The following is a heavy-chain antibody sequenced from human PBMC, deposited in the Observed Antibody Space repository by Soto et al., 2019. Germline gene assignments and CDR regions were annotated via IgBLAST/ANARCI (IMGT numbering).Heavy chain of an antibody. CDR2: INAGDGNT. CDR3: AREYAFYDSSGRLDYWYFNL. CDR1: GYSFSSYV. J-gene: IGHJ2*01. V-gene: IGHV1-3*01. Sequence: QVHLVQSGAEVRKPGASVKISCKASGYSFSSYVMHWLRQAPGQSLERMGWINAGDGNTKFSQKFQDRVTITRDTSATTVYIELSSLSPEDTAVYYCAREYAFYDSSGRLDYWYFNLWGRGTLVTVSS. D-gene: IGHD3-22*01.